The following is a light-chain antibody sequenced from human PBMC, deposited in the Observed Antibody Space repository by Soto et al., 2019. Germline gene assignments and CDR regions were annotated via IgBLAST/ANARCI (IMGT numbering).Light chain of an antibody. CDR1: QGISNY. CDR3: QKYNSAPKDT. J-gene: IGKJ5*01. V-gene: IGKV1-27*01. CDR2: AAS. Sequence: DIQRTQSPSSLSASVGDRVTITCRASQGISNYLAWYQPKPWKVPKLLIYAASTLQSGVPSRFSGSGSGTDFTLTISSLQPEDVATYYCQKYNSAPKDTFGQGTRLEIK.